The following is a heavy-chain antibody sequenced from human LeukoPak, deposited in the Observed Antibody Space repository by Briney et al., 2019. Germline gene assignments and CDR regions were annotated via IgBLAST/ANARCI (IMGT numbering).Heavy chain of an antibody. V-gene: IGHV6-1*01. J-gene: IGHJ4*02. D-gene: IGHD6-13*01. Sequence: SQTLSLTCAISGDSVSSNSAAGNWIGQSPSRGLEWLGRTYYRSKWYNDYAVSVKSRITINPDTSKNQFSLQLNSVTPEDTAVYYCAREIAAAGVFDYWGQGTLVTVSS. CDR1: GDSVSSNSAA. CDR3: AREIAAAGVFDY. CDR2: TYYRSKWYN.